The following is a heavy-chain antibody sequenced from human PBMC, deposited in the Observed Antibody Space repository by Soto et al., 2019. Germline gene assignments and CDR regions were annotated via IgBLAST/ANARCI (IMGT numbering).Heavy chain of an antibody. Sequence: EVQLLESGGGLVQPGGSLTLSCAASGFTFSSYAMRWVRQAPGKGLEWGSASSGSCGSTYYADSVKGRFTISRDNSKNALYLQMNSLRAEDTAVYYCAKDLLGEIFDYWGQGTLVTVSS. J-gene: IGHJ4*02. CDR1: GFTFSSYA. D-gene: IGHD2-15*01. V-gene: IGHV3-23*01. CDR3: AKDLLGEIFDY. CDR2: SSGSCGST.